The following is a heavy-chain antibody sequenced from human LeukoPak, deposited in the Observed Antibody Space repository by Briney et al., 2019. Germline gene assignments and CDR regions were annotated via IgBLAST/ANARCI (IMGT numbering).Heavy chain of an antibody. Sequence: PSETLSLTCSVAGGSVNTYYWSWIRQSAGKGLEWIGRISITEGTNYNPSLKSRVSMSVDASKNQVSLKLGSVTAADTAVYYCARLWRDINDWYADDCWGQGTLVTVSS. CDR2: ISITEGT. J-gene: IGHJ4*02. V-gene: IGHV4-4*07. D-gene: IGHD6-19*01. CDR3: ARLWRDINDWYADDC. CDR1: GGSVNTYY.